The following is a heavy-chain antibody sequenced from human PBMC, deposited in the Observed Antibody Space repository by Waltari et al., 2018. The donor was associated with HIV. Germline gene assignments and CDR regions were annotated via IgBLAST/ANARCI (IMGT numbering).Heavy chain of an antibody. D-gene: IGHD6-19*01. J-gene: IGHJ4*02. Sequence: QVQLVQSGAEVKRPGASVKVSCKASGFTFSDCYIPWVRQAPGQGLEWMGWINPKNGGTNYAQKFQGRVTMTRDTSISTAYMELNRLTSDDTAVYYCASGEGGGWYSLGYWGQGTLVTVSS. CDR1: GFTFSDCY. CDR3: ASGEGGGWYSLGY. V-gene: IGHV1-2*02. CDR2: INPKNGGT.